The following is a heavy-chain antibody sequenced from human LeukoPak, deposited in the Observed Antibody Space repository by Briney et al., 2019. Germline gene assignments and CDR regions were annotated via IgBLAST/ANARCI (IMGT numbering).Heavy chain of an antibody. CDR1: GGSISTTNYY. Sequence: PSETLSLTCTVSGGSISTTNYYWGWIRQPPGKGLEWIGSMYYNGSTYYNPSLESRVTILVDTSNSQFSLKLRSVTTADTAVYYCVVLLAGVSVGFDNAFDIWGQGTMVTVSS. CDR3: VVLLAGVSVGFDNAFDI. D-gene: IGHD3-10*01. CDR2: MYYNGST. V-gene: IGHV4-39*07. J-gene: IGHJ3*02.